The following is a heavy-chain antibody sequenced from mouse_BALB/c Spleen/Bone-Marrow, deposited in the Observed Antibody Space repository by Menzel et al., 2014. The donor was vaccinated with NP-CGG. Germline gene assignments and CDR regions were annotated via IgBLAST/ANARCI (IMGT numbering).Heavy chain of an antibody. CDR2: IWGDGST. Sequence: VQLQQSGPGLVAPSQSLSITCTVSGFSLTGYGLNWVRQPPGKGLEWLGMIWGDGSTDYNSALKSRLSISKDNSKSQVFLKMNSLQTDDTARYYCARELGHYAMDYWGQGTSVTVPS. V-gene: IGHV2-6-7*01. CDR1: GFSLTGYG. J-gene: IGHJ4*01. CDR3: ARELGHYAMDY. D-gene: IGHD4-1*01.